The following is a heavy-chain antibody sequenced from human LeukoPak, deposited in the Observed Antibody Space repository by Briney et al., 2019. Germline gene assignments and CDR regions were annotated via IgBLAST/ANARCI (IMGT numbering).Heavy chain of an antibody. CDR1: GASISSGAYF. V-gene: IGHV4-30-2*01. CDR2: IYHSGST. D-gene: IGHD3-16*01. Sequence: SQTLSLTCTVSGASISSGAYFWSWIRQPPGKGLEWIGYIYHSGSTYYNPSLKSRVTISVDRSKNQFSLKLSSVTAADTAVYYCAREMGSNNWFDPWGQGTLVTVSS. CDR3: AREMGSNNWFDP. J-gene: IGHJ5*02.